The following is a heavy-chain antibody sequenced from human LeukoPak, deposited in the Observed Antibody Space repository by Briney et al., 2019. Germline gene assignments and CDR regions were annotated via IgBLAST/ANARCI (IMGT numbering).Heavy chain of an antibody. CDR2: IKQDGSEK. V-gene: IGHV3-7*01. CDR1: GFTFSSYW. CDR3: AREAKYSGSYYVGY. Sequence: GGSLRLSCAASGFTFSSYWMSWVRQAPGKGLEWVANIKQDGSEKYYVDSVKGRFTISRDNAKNSLYLQMNSLRAEDTAVYYCAREAKYSGSYYVGYWGQGTLVTVSS. J-gene: IGHJ4*02. D-gene: IGHD1-26*01.